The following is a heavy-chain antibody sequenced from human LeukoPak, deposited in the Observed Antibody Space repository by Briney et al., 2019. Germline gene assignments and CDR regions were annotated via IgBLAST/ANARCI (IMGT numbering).Heavy chain of an antibody. CDR3: ARCPLGYCFGWSCYRFGC. CDR2: INHSGST. V-gene: IGHV4-34*01. Sequence: SETLSLTCAVYGGSFSGYYWSWIRQPPGKGLEWVGEINHSGSTNYNPSLKSRVTISVDTSKNQSPLKLSYMTAAETTVYYCARCPLGYCFGWSCYRFGCWGQGTLVTVAS. J-gene: IGHJ4*02. CDR1: GGSFSGYY. D-gene: IGHD2-15*01.